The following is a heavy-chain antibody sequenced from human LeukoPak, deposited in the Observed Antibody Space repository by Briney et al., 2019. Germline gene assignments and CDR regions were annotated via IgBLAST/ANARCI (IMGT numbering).Heavy chain of an antibody. Sequence: SVKVSCKASGGTFSSYAISWVRQAPGQGLEWMGGIIPIFGTANYAQKFQGRVTITADESTSTAYMELSSLRSEDTAVYYCALEREVTTEVYFDYWGQGTLVTVSS. D-gene: IGHD4-23*01. CDR3: ALEREVTTEVYFDY. J-gene: IGHJ4*02. CDR2: IIPIFGTA. CDR1: GGTFSSYA. V-gene: IGHV1-69*13.